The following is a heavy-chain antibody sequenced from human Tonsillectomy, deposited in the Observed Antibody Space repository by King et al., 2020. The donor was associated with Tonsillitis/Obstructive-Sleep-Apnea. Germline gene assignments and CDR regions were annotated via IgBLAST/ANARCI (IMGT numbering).Heavy chain of an antibody. D-gene: IGHD6-19*01. CDR3: ARDSGWQWHPLDP. J-gene: IGHJ5*02. V-gene: IGHV1-18*01. CDR1: GYIFNSFG. CDR2: ISGCNGNT. Sequence: QLVQSGAEMKKPGASVKVSCKASGYIFNSFGISWVRQAPGQGLEWLGWISGCNGNTKYAQKLQGRVIMTIDTSTSTAHMELRSLRSDDTGVYYCARDSGWQWHPLDPWGQGTLVTVSS.